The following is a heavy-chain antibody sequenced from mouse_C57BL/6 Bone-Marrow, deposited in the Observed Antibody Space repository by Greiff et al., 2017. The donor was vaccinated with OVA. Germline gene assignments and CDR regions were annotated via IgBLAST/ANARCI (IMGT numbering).Heavy chain of an antibody. CDR2: IDPENGDT. CDR3: TDYYGSPPWYFDV. CDR1: GFNIKDDY. Sequence: VQLQQSGAELVRPGASVKLSCTASGFNIKDDYMHWVKQRPEQGLEWIGWIDPENGDTEYASKFQGKATITADTSSNTAYLQLSSLTSEDTAVYYCTDYYGSPPWYFDVWGTGTTVTVSS. V-gene: IGHV14-4*01. D-gene: IGHD1-1*01. J-gene: IGHJ1*03.